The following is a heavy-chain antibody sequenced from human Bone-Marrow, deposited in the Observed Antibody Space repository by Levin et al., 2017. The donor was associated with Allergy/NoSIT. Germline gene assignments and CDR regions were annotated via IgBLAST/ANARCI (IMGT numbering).Heavy chain of an antibody. J-gene: IGHJ4*02. CDR1: GFTFSSYA. D-gene: IGHD5-12*01. Sequence: GESLKISCATSGFTFSSYAIHWVRQAPGKGLEWVTVMSYDATTKYYADSVKGRFTISRDNSKDTLYLQMNSLRVEDTALYYCARGKEGYTGDDYFFDFWGRGTLVTVSS. CDR2: MSYDATTK. CDR3: ARGKEGYTGDDYFFDF. V-gene: IGHV3-30*04.